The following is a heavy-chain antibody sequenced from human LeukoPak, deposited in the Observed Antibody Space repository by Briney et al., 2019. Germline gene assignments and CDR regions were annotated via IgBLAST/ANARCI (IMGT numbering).Heavy chain of an antibody. Sequence: ASVKVSCKASGYTFTGYYMHWVRQAPGQGLEWMGWINPNSGGTNYAQKFQGRVTMTRDTSISTAYMELSRLRSDDTAVYYCARSDYYYYYMDVWGKGTTVNVSS. CDR1: GYTFTGYY. CDR2: INPNSGGT. CDR3: ARSDYYYYYMDV. J-gene: IGHJ6*03. V-gene: IGHV1-2*02.